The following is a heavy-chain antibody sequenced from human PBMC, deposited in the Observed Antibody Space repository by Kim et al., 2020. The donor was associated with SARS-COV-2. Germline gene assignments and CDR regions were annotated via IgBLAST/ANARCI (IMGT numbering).Heavy chain of an antibody. D-gene: IGHD6-19*01. Sequence: SETLSLTCAVSGGSISSSNWWSWVRQPPGKGLEWIGEIYHSGSTNYNPSLKSRVTISVDKSKNQFSLKLSSVTAADTAVYYCARGYSSGWYGHYYYGMDVWDQGTTVTVSS. CDR2: IYHSGST. J-gene: IGHJ6*02. CDR1: GGSISSSNW. CDR3: ARGYSSGWYGHYYYGMDV. V-gene: IGHV4-4*02.